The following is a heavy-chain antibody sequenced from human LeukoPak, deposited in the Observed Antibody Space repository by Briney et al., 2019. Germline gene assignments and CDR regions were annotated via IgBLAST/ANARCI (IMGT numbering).Heavy chain of an antibody. CDR2: INHSGNT. CDR3: ARLGGHYYYYMDV. D-gene: IGHD3-16*01. CDR1: GITVSNYD. V-gene: IGHV4-34*01. J-gene: IGHJ6*03. Sequence: SGGSLRLSCVVSGITVSNYDMSWIRQPPGKGLEWIGEINHSGNTNYNPSLESRVTISLDTSKNQFSLKLTSVTAADTAVYYCARLGGHYYYYMDVWGKGATVTVSS.